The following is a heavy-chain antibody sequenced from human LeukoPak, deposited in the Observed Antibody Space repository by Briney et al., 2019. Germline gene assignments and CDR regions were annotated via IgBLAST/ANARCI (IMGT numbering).Heavy chain of an antibody. J-gene: IGHJ4*02. CDR1: GGSISSYY. CDR3: ARESSGWFFDY. CDR2: IYTSGST. V-gene: IGHV4-4*07. D-gene: IGHD6-19*01. Sequence: SETLSLTCSISGGSISSYYWSWIRQPAGKGLEWIGRIYTSGSTKYNPSLKSRVTMSVDTSKNQFSLKLSSVTAADTAVYYCARESSGWFFDYWGQGTLVTVSS.